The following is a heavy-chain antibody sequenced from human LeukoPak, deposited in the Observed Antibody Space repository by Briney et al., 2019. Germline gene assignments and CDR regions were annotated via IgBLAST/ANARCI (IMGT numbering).Heavy chain of an antibody. J-gene: IGHJ6*03. CDR2: TRNKANSYTT. CDR1: GFTFSDHY. V-gene: IGHV3-72*01. CDR3: ARDRRVVVAAAYYYYYMDV. Sequence: GGSLTLYCAASGFTFSDHYMDWLRPAPGKGREWVGRTRNKANSYTTEYAASVTGRFTISRDDSKNSLYLQMNSLKTEDTAVYYCARDRRVVVAAAYYYYYMDVWGQGTTVTVSS. D-gene: IGHD2-15*01.